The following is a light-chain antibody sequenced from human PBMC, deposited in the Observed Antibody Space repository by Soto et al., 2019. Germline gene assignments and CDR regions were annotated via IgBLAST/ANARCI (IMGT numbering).Light chain of an antibody. CDR3: QQYSTYWT. Sequence: DIQMTQSPSTLSGSVGDRVTITCRASQTISSWLAWYQQKPGKAPRLPIYKASTLESGVPSRFSGSGSGTDFTLTISSLQPDDFATYYCQQYSTYWTFGQGTKVDIK. V-gene: IGKV1-5*03. CDR2: KAS. J-gene: IGKJ1*01. CDR1: QTISSW.